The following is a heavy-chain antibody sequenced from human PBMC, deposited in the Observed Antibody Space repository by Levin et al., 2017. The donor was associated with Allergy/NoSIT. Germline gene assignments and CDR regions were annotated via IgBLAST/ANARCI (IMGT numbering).Heavy chain of an antibody. Sequence: GGSLRLSCAASGFTFSSYGMHWVRQAPGKGLEWVAVIWYDGSNKYYADSVKGRFTISRDNSKNTLYLQMNSLRAEDTAVYYCARRGRIAAAGKGNYYYYYGMDVWGQGTTVTVSS. V-gene: IGHV3-33*01. CDR1: GFTFSSYG. CDR2: IWYDGSNK. J-gene: IGHJ6*02. D-gene: IGHD6-13*01. CDR3: ARRGRIAAAGKGNYYYYYGMDV.